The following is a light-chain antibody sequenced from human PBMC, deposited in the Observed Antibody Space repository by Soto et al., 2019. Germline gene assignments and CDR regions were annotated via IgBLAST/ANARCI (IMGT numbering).Light chain of an antibody. CDR3: SSYAGTNNRYV. CDR2: EVN. Sequence: QSALTQPPSASGSPGQSVTISCTRTGSDIGGYNFVSWYQQHPGKVPKLIIYEVNKRPSGVPDRFSGSKSGNTASLTVSGLQADDEADYYCSSYAGTNNRYVFGTGTKLTVL. CDR1: GSDIGGYNF. J-gene: IGLJ1*01. V-gene: IGLV2-8*01.